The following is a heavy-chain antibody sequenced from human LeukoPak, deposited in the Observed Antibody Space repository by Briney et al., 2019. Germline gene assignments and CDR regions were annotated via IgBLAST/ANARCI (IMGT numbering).Heavy chain of an antibody. CDR3: AKTSDYYGSGSYYYYFDY. D-gene: IGHD3-10*01. J-gene: IGHJ4*02. CDR2: ISYDGSNK. Sequence: PGGSLRLSCAASGFTFSSYAMHWVRQAPGKGLEWVAVISYDGSNKYYADSVKGRFTISRDNSKNTLYLQMNSLRAEDTAVYYCAKTSDYYGSGSYYYYFDYRGQGTLVTVSS. CDR1: GFTFSSYA. V-gene: IGHV3-30-3*02.